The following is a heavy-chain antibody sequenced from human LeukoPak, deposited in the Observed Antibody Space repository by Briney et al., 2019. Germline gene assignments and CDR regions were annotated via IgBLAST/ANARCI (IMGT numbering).Heavy chain of an antibody. D-gene: IGHD2-2*01. V-gene: IGHV3-74*01. CDR1: GFTFSNYW. CDR3: VRDYQFIQEV. Sequence: GGSLRLSCVASGFTFSNYWMLWVRQTPGKGLMWVSLISTDGKSTRYAESVKGRFTISRDNAKNALYLQMDILRVEDTALYFCVRDYQFIQEVWGQGTTVTVSS. J-gene: IGHJ6*02. CDR2: ISTDGKST.